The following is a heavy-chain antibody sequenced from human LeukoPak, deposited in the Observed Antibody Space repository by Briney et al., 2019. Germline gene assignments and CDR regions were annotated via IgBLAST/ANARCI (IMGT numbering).Heavy chain of an antibody. CDR2: IRYDGSNK. J-gene: IGHJ4*02. CDR3: ARGPVLLLDY. CDR1: GFTFSSYG. D-gene: IGHD3-10*01. Sequence: TGGSLRLSCAASGFTFSSYGMHWVRQAPGKGLEWVAYIRYDGSNKYYADSVKGRLTVSRDNSKNTLYLQMNSLRVQDTAVYYCARGPVLLLDYWGQGTLVTVSS. V-gene: IGHV3-30*02.